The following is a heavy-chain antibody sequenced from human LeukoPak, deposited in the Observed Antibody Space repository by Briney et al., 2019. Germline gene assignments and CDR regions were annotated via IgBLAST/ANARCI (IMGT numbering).Heavy chain of an antibody. V-gene: IGHV1-18*01. CDR2: ISAYNGNT. CDR1: GYTFTNYG. Sequence: ASVKVSCRASGYTFTNYGISWVRQAPGQGLEWMGWISAYNGNTQYAQNIQGRVTMTTDTSTGTAYMELRSLRSDDTAVYYCARDTIGAAGTALNNWFDPWGQGTLVTVSS. J-gene: IGHJ5*02. D-gene: IGHD6-13*01. CDR3: ARDTIGAAGTALNNWFDP.